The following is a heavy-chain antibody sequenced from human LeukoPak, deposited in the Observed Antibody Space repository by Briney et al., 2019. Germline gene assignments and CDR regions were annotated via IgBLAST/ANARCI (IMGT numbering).Heavy chain of an antibody. V-gene: IGHV4-39*01. CDR3: VRHEVVSDYYYYMDV. D-gene: IGHD2-15*01. Sequence: PSETLSLTCTVSGGSVSSTNYCWVWIRQPPGKGLEWIGSIYYSGTTYYNPSLKRRFTISVATTKNQFSLKRSSLTAAATAGDYCVRHEVVSDYYYYMDVWGKGTTVTVSS. CDR1: GGSVSSTNYC. J-gene: IGHJ6*03. CDR2: IYYSGTT.